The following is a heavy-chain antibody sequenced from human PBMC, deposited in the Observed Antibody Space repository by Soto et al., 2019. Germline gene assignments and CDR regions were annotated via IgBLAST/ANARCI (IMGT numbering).Heavy chain of an antibody. J-gene: IGHJ5*02. CDR2: HYSGGST. D-gene: IGHD1-26*01. Sequence: SLRLSCAISGFSVSSNYLSWVRQAPGKGLEWVSVHYSGGSTYYADSVQGRFTISRDKSNNTLYLQMRRVRAKDTAVYFCARHRHPRGTVGATSPLDPWGQGTQVTVSS. V-gene: IGHV3-53*01. CDR1: GFSVSSNY. CDR3: ARHRHPRGTVGATSPLDP.